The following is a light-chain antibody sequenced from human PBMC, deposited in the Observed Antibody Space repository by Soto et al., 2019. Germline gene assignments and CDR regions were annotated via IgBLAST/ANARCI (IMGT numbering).Light chain of an antibody. CDR1: QNIVGW. CDR2: KAS. V-gene: IGKV1-5*03. J-gene: IGKJ1*01. Sequence: DIQMTQSPSTLSASVGDRVTITCRASQNIVGWLAWYQQKAGKATKLLIYKASSLESGVPSRFSGSGSGTEFTLTISSLQPHDFATYYCQQYNSYWTFGQGTKVEIK. CDR3: QQYNSYWT.